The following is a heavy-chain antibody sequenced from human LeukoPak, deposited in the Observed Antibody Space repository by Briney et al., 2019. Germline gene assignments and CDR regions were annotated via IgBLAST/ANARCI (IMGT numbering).Heavy chain of an antibody. D-gene: IGHD3-10*01. CDR3: ARGITTEGFYYYGMDV. CDR2: IYYSGST. V-gene: IGHV4-31*03. Sequence: SETLSLTCTVSGGSISSGDYSWSWIRQHPGKGLEWIGYIYYSGSTYYNPSLKSRVTISVDTSKNQFSLKLSSVTAADTAVYYCARGITTEGFYYYGMDVWGQGTTVIVSS. J-gene: IGHJ6*02. CDR1: GGSISSGDYS.